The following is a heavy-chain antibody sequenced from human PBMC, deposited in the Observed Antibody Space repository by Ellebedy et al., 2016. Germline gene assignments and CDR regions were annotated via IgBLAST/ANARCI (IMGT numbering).Heavy chain of an antibody. CDR1: GSTFSNAW. J-gene: IGHJ4*02. CDR3: TTGYGDYEPPPPTPPN. CDR2: IKSKTDGGTT. Sequence: GESLKISXAASGSTFSNAWMSWVRQAPGKGLEWVGRIKSKTDGGTTDYAAPVKGRFTISRDDSKNTLYLQMNSLKTEDTAVYYCTTGYGDYEPPPPTPPNWGQGTLVTVSS. V-gene: IGHV3-15*01. D-gene: IGHD4-17*01.